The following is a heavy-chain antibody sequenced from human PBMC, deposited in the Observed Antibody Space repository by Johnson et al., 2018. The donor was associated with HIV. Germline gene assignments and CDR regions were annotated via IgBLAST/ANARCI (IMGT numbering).Heavy chain of an antibody. V-gene: IGHV3-30-3*01. CDR2: ISYDGSNK. CDR3: ATYYDNSGYTLWGNAFDS. Sequence: QVQLVESGGGVVQPGRSLRLSCAASGFTFSSYAMHWVRQAPGKGLEWVAVISYDGSNKYYADSVKGRFTISRDNSKNTLYLQMNSLRAEDTAVYYCATYYDNSGYTLWGNAFDSWGQGTMVTVSS. D-gene: IGHD3-22*01. J-gene: IGHJ3*02. CDR1: GFTFSSYA.